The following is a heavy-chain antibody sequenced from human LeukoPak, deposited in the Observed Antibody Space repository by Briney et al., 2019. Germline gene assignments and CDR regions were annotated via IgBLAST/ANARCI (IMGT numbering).Heavy chain of an antibody. J-gene: IGHJ4*02. CDR3: ARDPTVLRAFDY. Sequence: SETLSLTCAVYGGSFSGYYWSWIRQPPGKGLEWIGGINHSGSTNYNPSLKSRVTISVDTSKNQFSLKLSSVTAAGTAVYYCARDPTVLRAFDYWGQGTLVTVSS. CDR2: INHSGST. CDR1: GGSFSGYY. D-gene: IGHD4/OR15-4a*01. V-gene: IGHV4-34*01.